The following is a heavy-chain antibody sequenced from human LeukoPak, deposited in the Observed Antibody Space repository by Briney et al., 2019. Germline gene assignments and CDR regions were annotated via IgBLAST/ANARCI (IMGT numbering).Heavy chain of an antibody. D-gene: IGHD6-13*01. CDR2: ISAYNGNT. J-gene: IGHJ5*02. CDR1: GYTFTSYG. V-gene: IGHV1-18*01. Sequence: GASVKVSCKASGYTFTSYGISWVRQAPGQGLEWMGWISAYNGNTNYAQKLQGRVTMTTDTSTSTAYMELRSLRSDDTAVYYCARDKYSSSWLYNWFDPWGQGTLVTASS. CDR3: ARDKYSSSWLYNWFDP.